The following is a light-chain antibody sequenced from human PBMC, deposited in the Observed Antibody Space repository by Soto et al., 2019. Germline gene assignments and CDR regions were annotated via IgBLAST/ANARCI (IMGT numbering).Light chain of an antibody. J-gene: IGKJ1*01. CDR3: QQYYSFSGP. CDR2: DAS. CDR1: QSISGW. V-gene: IGKV1-5*01. Sequence: DIRMYLCPSILSASLGDRVTITCRASQSISGWLAWYQQKPGKAPKLLIYDASSLESGVPSRFSGSGSGTEFTLTISSLQPDDFATYYCQQYYSFSGPFGQGSKVDIK.